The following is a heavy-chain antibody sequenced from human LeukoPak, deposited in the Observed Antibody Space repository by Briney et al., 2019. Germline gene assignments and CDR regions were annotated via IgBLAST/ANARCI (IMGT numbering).Heavy chain of an antibody. J-gene: IGHJ4*02. CDR1: GGTFSSYA. V-gene: IGHV1-69*06. CDR3: ARGRVSIAAPYYFDY. D-gene: IGHD6-6*01. Sequence: SVKVSCKASGGTFSSYAISWVRQAPGQGLEWMGGIIPIFGTANYAQKFQGRVTITADKSTSTAYMELSSLRSEDTAVYYCARGRVSIAAPYYFDYWGQGTLVTVSS. CDR2: IIPIFGTA.